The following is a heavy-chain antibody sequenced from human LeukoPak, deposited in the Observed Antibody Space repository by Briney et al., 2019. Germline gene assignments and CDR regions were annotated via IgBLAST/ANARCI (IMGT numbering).Heavy chain of an antibody. CDR1: AGSTSSDS. Sequence: PPQTLSLTCTLSAGSTSSDSGSCIRQPPRKGLEWNGYFYYSGNTNYNPSLKGRVTISVDKSKDQFSLKLSSVTAADTAVYYCARGINPVALTTGATYFDYWGQGTLVTVSS. J-gene: IGHJ4*02. CDR3: ARGINPVALTTGATYFDY. V-gene: IGHV4-59*01. D-gene: IGHD6-19*01. CDR2: FYYSGNT.